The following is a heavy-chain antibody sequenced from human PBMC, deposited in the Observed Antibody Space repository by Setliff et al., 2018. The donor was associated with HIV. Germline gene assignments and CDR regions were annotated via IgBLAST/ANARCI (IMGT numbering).Heavy chain of an antibody. CDR2: ISAYNGNT. D-gene: IGHD3-10*01. V-gene: IGHV1-18*01. Sequence: ASVKVSCKASGYTFTSYGISWVRQAPGQGLEWMGWISAYNGNTNYAQKLQGRVTITTDTSTSTVYMELRSLRSDDTAVYYCARFRMVRGVIIHRPHHDAFDIWGQGTMVTVSS. J-gene: IGHJ3*02. CDR3: ARFRMVRGVIIHRPHHDAFDI. CDR1: GYTFTSYG.